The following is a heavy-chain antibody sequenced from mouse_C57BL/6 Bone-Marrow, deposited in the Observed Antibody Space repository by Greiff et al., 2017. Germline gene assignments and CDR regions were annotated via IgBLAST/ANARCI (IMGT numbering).Heavy chain of an antibody. D-gene: IGHD2-3*01. V-gene: IGHV1-82*01. Sequence: VQLQQSGPELVKPGASVKISCKASGYAFSSSWMNWVKQRPGKGLEWIGRIYPGDGDTKYNGKFKGKATLTADKSSSTAYMQLSSLTSEDSAVYFCARGGSYETFAYWGQGTLVTVSA. J-gene: IGHJ3*01. CDR2: IYPGDGDT. CDR1: GYAFSSSW. CDR3: ARGGSYETFAY.